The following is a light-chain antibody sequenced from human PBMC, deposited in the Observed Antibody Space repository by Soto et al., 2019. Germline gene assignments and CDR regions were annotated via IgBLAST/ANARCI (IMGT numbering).Light chain of an antibody. V-gene: IGKV3-20*01. Sequence: EIVLTQSPATLSLSPGERATLSCRASQSVSSSYLAWYQQKPGQAPRLLIYDASNRATGIPARFSGGGSGTDFTLTISSLEPEDFAVYYCHQYGSSRRSFGQGTKVDIK. CDR3: HQYGSSRRS. CDR2: DAS. J-gene: IGKJ1*01. CDR1: QSVSSSY.